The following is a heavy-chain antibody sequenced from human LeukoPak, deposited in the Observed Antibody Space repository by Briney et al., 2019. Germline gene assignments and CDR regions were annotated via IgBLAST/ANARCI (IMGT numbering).Heavy chain of an antibody. Sequence: PGGSLRLSRAASGFTFSRYAMHWVRQAPGKGLEWVAVISYDGSNKYYADSVKGRFTMSRDNSKNTLYLQMNSLRAEDTAVYYCALSYFYGSGTIAPAGYYFDYWGQGTLVTVSS. D-gene: IGHD3-10*01. CDR2: ISYDGSNK. V-gene: IGHV3-30*04. CDR1: GFTFSRYA. J-gene: IGHJ4*02. CDR3: ALSYFYGSGTIAPAGYYFDY.